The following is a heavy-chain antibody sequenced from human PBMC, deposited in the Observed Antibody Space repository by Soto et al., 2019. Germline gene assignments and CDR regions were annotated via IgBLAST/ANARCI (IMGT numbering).Heavy chain of an antibody. CDR2: AYYSGST. J-gene: IGHJ5*02. D-gene: IGHD2-8*01. Sequence: SPTLSLTCSVSGGSISSSGFSRGWVRQPPGKGLEWIGCAYYSGSTYYNPSLKSRVTISVDTSGNQFSLRLNSVTAADTAVYYCTKVSSGWFDPWGQGTLVTVSS. CDR3: TKVSSGWFDP. CDR1: GGSISSSGFS. V-gene: IGHV4-39*01.